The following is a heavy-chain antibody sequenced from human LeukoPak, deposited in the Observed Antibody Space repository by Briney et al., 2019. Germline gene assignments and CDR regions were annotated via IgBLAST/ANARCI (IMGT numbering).Heavy chain of an antibody. J-gene: IGHJ6*03. Sequence: PSETLSLTCTVSGGSISSSSYYWGWIRQPPGKGLEWIGSIYYSGSTYYNPSLKSRVTISVDTSKNQFSLKLSSVTAADTAVYYCARVWQYYDILKGYYYYMDVWGKGTTVTVSS. V-gene: IGHV4-39*07. CDR1: GGSISSSSYY. D-gene: IGHD3-9*01. CDR3: ARVWQYYDILKGYYYYMDV. CDR2: IYYSGST.